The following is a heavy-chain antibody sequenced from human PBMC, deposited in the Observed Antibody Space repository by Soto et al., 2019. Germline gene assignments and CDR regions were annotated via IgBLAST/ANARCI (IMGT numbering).Heavy chain of an antibody. J-gene: IGHJ5*02. D-gene: IGHD3-3*02. V-gene: IGHV4-31*03. CDR3: ARELSNSINWFEP. Sequence: SETLSLTCTVSGGSISSGGYYLSWIRQHPGKGLEWIGYIYYSWSTYYNPSLKSRVTISVDTSKNKCSLKLSSVTAADTAVYYCARELSNSINWFEPWGQGTMVTVSS. CDR1: GGSISSGGYY. CDR2: IYYSWST.